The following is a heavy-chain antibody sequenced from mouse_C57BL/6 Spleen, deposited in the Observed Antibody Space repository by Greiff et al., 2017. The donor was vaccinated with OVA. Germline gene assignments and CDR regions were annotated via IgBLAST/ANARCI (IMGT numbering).Heavy chain of an antibody. CDR1: GYTFTSYW. V-gene: IGHV1-55*01. CDR3: ARSTDWYFDV. Sequence: QVQLQQPGAELVKPGASVKMSCKASGYTFTSYWITWVKQRPGQGLEWIGDIYPGSGSTNYNEKFKSKASLTVDTSSSTAYMQLSSLTSEDSAVYYCARSTDWYFDVWGTGTTVTVSS. CDR2: IYPGSGST. J-gene: IGHJ1*03.